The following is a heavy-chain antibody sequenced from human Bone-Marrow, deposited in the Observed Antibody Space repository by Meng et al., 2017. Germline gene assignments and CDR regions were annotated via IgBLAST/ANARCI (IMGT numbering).Heavy chain of an antibody. CDR3: AREVGEWEPYFQH. J-gene: IGHJ1*01. Sequence: QVQLQESGPGLVKPSGTLSLTCAVSGGSISSPNWWSWVRQPPGKGLEWIGYIYYSGSTYYNPSLKSLVTISVDTSKNQFSLKLSSVTAADTAVYYCAREVGEWEPYFQHWGQGTLVTVSS. CDR2: IYYSGST. CDR1: GGSISSPNW. V-gene: IGHV4-4*02. D-gene: IGHD1-26*01.